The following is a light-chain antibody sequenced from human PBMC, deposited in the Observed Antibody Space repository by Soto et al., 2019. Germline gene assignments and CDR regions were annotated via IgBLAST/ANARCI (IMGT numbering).Light chain of an antibody. CDR2: DAS. V-gene: IGKV3-11*01. J-gene: IGKJ5*01. CDR3: QLSQQRSDWPPIT. Sequence: VMTQSPATLSLSPGERVTLSCRATQRVSNSLAWYQQKSGQAPRLLIYDASFRATGIPARFSGSGSGTDFTLTISSLEPEDFAVYYCQLSQQRSDWPPITFGQGTRLDIK. CDR1: QRVSNS.